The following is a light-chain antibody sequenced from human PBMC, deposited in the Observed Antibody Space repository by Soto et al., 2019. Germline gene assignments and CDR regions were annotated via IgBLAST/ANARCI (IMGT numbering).Light chain of an antibody. CDR1: QSVSSSY. J-gene: IGKJ1*01. Sequence: EIVLTQSPGTLSLSPGERATLSCRASQSVSSSYLAWYQQKPGQAPRLLIYGASSRATGIPDRFSGSGSGTVFTLTISRLEPDYSAVYYCQHYGSSTWTFGQGTKLEIK. CDR2: GAS. V-gene: IGKV3-20*01. CDR3: QHYGSSTWT.